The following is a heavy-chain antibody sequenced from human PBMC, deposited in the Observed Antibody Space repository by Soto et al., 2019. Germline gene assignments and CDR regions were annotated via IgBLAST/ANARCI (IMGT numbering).Heavy chain of an antibody. J-gene: IGHJ6*02. CDR2: ISYDGSNK. CDR1: GFTFSSYA. V-gene: IGHV3-30-3*01. CDR3: ARKDV. Sequence: QVQLVESGGGVVQPGRSLRLSCAASGFTFSSYAMHWVRQAPGKGLEWVAVISYDGSNKYYADSVKGRFTISGDNSKNTLYLQINSLRAEDTAVYYCARKDVWGQGTTVTVSS.